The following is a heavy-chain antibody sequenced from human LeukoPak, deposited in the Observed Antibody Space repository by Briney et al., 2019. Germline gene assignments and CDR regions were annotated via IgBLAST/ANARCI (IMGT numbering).Heavy chain of an antibody. D-gene: IGHD2-15*01. V-gene: IGHV3-23*01. CDR2: ISGSGGST. Sequence: RAGGSLRLSCAASGFTFSSYAMSWVRQAPGKGLEWVSGISGSGGSTYYEDSVKGRFTISRDNSKNTLYLQMNSLRAEDTAVYYCAKNSGGTCYSHLDYWGQGTLVTVSS. J-gene: IGHJ4*02. CDR1: GFTFSSYA. CDR3: AKNSGGTCYSHLDY.